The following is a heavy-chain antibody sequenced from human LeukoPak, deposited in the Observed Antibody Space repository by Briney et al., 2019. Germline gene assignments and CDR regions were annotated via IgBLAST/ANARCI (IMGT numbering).Heavy chain of an antibody. D-gene: IGHD6-19*01. J-gene: IGHJ4*02. CDR2: IIPISGTA. CDR1: GGTFSSYA. Sequence: ASVKVSCKASGGTFSSYAISWVRQAPGQGLERMGGIIPISGTAIYAHKFQGRVTITADESTSTAYMELSSLRSEDTAVYYCARISSGWTGDYWGQGTLVTVSS. V-gene: IGHV1-69*13. CDR3: ARISSGWTGDY.